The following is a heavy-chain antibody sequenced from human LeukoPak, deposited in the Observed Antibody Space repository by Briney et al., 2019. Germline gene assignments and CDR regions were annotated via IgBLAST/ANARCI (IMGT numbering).Heavy chain of an antibody. J-gene: IGHJ6*02. CDR1: GYTFTGYY. V-gene: IGHV1-2*02. CDR2: INPNSGGT. D-gene: IGHD3-10*01. CDR3: ARVRGPRGGYYYYGMDV. Sequence: VASVKVSCKASGYTFTGYYMHWVRRAPGQGLGWMGWINPNSGGTNYAQKFQGRVTMTRDTSISTAYMELSRLRSDDTTVYYCARVRGPRGGYYYYGMDVWGQGTTVTVS.